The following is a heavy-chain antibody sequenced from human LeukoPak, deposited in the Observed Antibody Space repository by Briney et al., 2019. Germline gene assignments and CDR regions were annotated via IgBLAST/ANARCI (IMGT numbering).Heavy chain of an antibody. V-gene: IGHV3-23*01. J-gene: IGHJ6*02. Sequence: GGSLRLSCAASGFTFSSYAMSWVRQAPGKGLEWVSAISGSGGSTYYADSVKGRFTISRDNSKNTLYLQMNSLRAEDTAVYYCARDIQLPPYYYYGMDVWGQGTTVTVSS. CDR3: ARDIQLPPYYYYGMDV. D-gene: IGHD5-18*01. CDR2: ISGSGGST. CDR1: GFTFSSYA.